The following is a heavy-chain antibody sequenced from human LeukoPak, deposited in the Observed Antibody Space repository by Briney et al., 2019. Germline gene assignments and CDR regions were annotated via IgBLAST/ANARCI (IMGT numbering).Heavy chain of an antibody. Sequence: GVSLRLSCAASGFTFSSFWMSWVRQSPGKGLEWVANIKPDGSEKYCVDSVKGRFTISRDNAKSSLYLQMNSLRAEDTAVYYCAGARTTAAFWGQGTLVTVSS. D-gene: IGHD2-2*01. CDR2: IKPDGSEK. J-gene: IGHJ4*02. V-gene: IGHV3-7*03. CDR1: GFTFSSFW. CDR3: AGARTTAAF.